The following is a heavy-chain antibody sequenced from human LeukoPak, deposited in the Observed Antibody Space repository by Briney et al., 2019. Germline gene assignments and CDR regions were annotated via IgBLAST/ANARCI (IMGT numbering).Heavy chain of an antibody. CDR2: INPNSGGT. CDR1: GYTFTGYY. V-gene: IGHV1-2*06. Sequence: ASVKVSCKASGYTFTGYYMHWVRQAPGQGLEWMGRINPNSGGTNYAQKFQGRVTMTRDTSISTAYMELSRLRSDDTAVYYCARSPGDSSRPTDYWGQGTLVTVSS. J-gene: IGHJ4*02. CDR3: ARSPGDSSRPTDY. D-gene: IGHD6-13*01.